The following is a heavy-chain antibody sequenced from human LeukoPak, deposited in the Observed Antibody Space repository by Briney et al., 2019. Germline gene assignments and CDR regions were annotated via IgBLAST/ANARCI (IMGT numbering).Heavy chain of an antibody. CDR3: ARGKVATSYFDY. Sequence: SETLSLTCTVSGGSINSYYWSWIRQPAGKELVWIGRVYSSGSANYNPSLESRVTMSVDTSKNQFSLKLTAVTAADTAMYFCARGKVATSYFDYWGQGTLVTVSS. CDR2: VYSSGSA. CDR1: GGSINSYY. D-gene: IGHD5-12*01. V-gene: IGHV4-4*07. J-gene: IGHJ4*02.